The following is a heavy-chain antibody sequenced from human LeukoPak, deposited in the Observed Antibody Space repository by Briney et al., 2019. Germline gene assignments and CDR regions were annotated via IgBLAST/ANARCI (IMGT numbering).Heavy chain of an antibody. D-gene: IGHD6-6*01. CDR3: AKSLGSSSSPPDY. Sequence: GSLRLSCAASGFTLSSYSMSWVRQAPGKGLEWVSAISGSGGSTYYADSVKGRFTISRDNSKNTLYLQMNSLRAEDTALYYCAKSLGSSSSPPDYWGQGTLVTVSS. V-gene: IGHV3-23*01. J-gene: IGHJ4*02. CDR2: ISGSGGST. CDR1: GFTLSSYS.